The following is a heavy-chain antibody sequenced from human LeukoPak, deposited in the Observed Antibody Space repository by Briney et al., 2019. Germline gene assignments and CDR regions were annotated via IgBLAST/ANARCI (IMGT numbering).Heavy chain of an antibody. D-gene: IGHD1-1*01. CDR2: IYPGDSDT. CDR3: ARTTGMTWDAFDI. J-gene: IGHJ3*02. Sequence: GESLKISCKGSGYSFTSYWIGWVRQMPGKGLEWMGIIYPGDSDTRYSPSFQGQVTVSADKSISTAYLQWSSLKASDTAMYYCARTTGMTWDAFDIWGQGTMVTVSS. CDR1: GYSFTSYW. V-gene: IGHV5-51*01.